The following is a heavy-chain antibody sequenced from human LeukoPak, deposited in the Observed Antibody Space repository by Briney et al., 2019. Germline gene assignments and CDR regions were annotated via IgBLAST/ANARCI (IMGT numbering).Heavy chain of an antibody. V-gene: IGHV3-48*01. J-gene: IGHJ4*02. CDR2: ISSSSTTM. CDR3: ARDLGRHFDY. D-gene: IGHD7-27*01. CDR1: GFDFSTYS. Sequence: GGSLRLSCAASGFDFSTYSMNWVRQAPGKGLEWVSYISSSSTTMYYADSVKGRFTISRDNAKNSLYLQMNSLRAEDTAVYYCARDLGRHFDYWGQGTLVTVSS.